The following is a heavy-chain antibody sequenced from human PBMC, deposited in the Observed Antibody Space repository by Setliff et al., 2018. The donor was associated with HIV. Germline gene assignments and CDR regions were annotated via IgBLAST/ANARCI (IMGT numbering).Heavy chain of an antibody. Sequence: PSETLSLTCAVYGGTFSHYYWSWIRQPPGKGLQWIGEINHYGATYYNPSLRGRVTISTDTSKNQFSLTLTSVTAADTAVYYCAGGKDTSSYSPSHYYYYMDVWGKGTTVTVSS. J-gene: IGHJ6*03. CDR3: AGGKDTSSYSPSHYYYYMDV. V-gene: IGHV4-34*01. CDR1: GGTFSHYY. D-gene: IGHD2-2*01. CDR2: INHYGAT.